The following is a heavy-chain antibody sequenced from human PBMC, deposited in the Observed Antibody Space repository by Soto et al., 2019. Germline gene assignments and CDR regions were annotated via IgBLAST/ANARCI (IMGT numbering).Heavy chain of an antibody. V-gene: IGHV2-70*01. D-gene: IGHD3-22*01. J-gene: IGHJ3*01. CDR1: VCGLRTSGMS. CDR3: ARVQPDYYDSSGYRDGFEF. Sequence: GSGPARVNETKTFALTCTLAVCGLRTSGMSVSWIRQPPGAPXEWLALIGYDDTKSYSTSLKTRLXXAKXTSKKQVCLTITNMDPVDTATYYCARVQPDYYDSSGYRDGFEFGGQGIMVTVSS. CDR2: IGYDDTK.